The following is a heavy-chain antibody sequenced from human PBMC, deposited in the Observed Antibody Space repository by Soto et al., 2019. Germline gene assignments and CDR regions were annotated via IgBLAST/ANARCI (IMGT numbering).Heavy chain of an antibody. CDR2: IYYSGST. Sequence: QVQLQESGPGLVKPSQTLSLTCTVSGGSISSGGYYWSWIRQHPGKGLEWIGYIYYSGSTYYNPSLKSRVTISVDTSKNQFSLKLSSVTAADTAVYYCARDREVLTRPRRWYFDLWGRGTLVTVSS. CDR1: GGSISSGGYY. V-gene: IGHV4-31*03. J-gene: IGHJ2*01. CDR3: ARDREVLTRPRRWYFDL.